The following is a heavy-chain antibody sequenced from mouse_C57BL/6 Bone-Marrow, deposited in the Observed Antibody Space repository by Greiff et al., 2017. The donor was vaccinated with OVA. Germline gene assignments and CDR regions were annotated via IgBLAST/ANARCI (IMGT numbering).Heavy chain of an antibody. CDR2: IHPNSCST. CDR3: ARRGITTVVARNYFDY. D-gene: IGHD1-1*01. CDR1: GYAFSSSW. V-gene: IGHV1-64*01. J-gene: IGHJ2*01. Sequence: QVQLQQSGPELVKPGASVKISCKASGYAFSSSWMNWVKQRPGQGLEWIGMIHPNSCSTNYNEKFKSKATLTVDKSSSTAYMQLSSLTSEDSAVYYCARRGITTVVARNYFDYWGQGTTLTVSS.